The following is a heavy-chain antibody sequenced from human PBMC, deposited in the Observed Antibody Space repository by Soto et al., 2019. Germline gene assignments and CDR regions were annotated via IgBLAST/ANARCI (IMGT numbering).Heavy chain of an antibody. D-gene: IGHD2-2*01. Sequence: LSLTCTVSGGSISSGDYYWSWIRQPPGKGLEWIGYIYYSGSTYYNPSLKSRVTISVDTSKNQFSLKLSSVTAADTAVYYCRGYCSSTSCYGPYYYYGMDVWGQGTTVTVSS. V-gene: IGHV4-30-4*01. CDR3: RGYCSSTSCYGPYYYYGMDV. J-gene: IGHJ6*02. CDR2: IYYSGST. CDR1: GGSISSGDYY.